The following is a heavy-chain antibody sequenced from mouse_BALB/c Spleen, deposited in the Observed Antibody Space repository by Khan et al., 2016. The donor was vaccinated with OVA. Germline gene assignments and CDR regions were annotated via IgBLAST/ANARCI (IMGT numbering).Heavy chain of an antibody. V-gene: IGHV14-3*02. J-gene: IGHJ2*01. D-gene: IGHD2-1*01. Sequence: VRLQQSGADLVKPGASVRLSCTSSGFNIKDTYMHWVKQRPEQGLEWIGRIDPANGDTKYDPKFQGKATITADTSSNTAYLQLSSLTSEDTAVDYCALSDYGSYIYFDYWGQGTTLTGSS. CDR1: GFNIKDTY. CDR2: IDPANGDT. CDR3: ALSDYGSYIYFDY.